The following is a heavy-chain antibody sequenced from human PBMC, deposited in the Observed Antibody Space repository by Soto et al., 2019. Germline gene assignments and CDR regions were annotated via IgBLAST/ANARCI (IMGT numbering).Heavy chain of an antibody. D-gene: IGHD2-21*02. Sequence: EVQLVESGGGLVKPGGSLRLSCAASGLTFNNAWMSWVRQAPGKGLEWVGRIKSKTDGETADYAAAVKGRFTISRDDSKNTLYLQINSLKSEDTAVYYCTTQAEGKVTKFDLWGQGTLVTVSS. CDR1: GLTFNNAW. CDR3: TTQAEGKVTKFDL. J-gene: IGHJ4*02. CDR2: IKSKTDGETA. V-gene: IGHV3-15*01.